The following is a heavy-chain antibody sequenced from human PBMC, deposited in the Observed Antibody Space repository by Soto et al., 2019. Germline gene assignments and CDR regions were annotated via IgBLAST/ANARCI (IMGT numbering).Heavy chain of an antibody. CDR3: ARWIVGGSIDY. J-gene: IGHJ4*02. CDR1: GDSISSSL. Sequence: QVQLQESGPGLVKPSETLSLTCTVSGDSISSSLWSWIRQPPGKGLEWIGYNSGSAHYNPSLKSRVNISEDTSKNQFSLNLSSVTAADTAVYYCARWIVGGSIDYWGQGIPVTVSS. D-gene: IGHD1-26*01. V-gene: IGHV4-59*01. CDR2: NSGSA.